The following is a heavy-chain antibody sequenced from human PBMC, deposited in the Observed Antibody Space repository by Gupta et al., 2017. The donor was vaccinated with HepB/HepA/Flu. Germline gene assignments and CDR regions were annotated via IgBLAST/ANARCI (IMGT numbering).Heavy chain of an antibody. CDR3: GLAVSRTMDV. V-gene: IGHV3-74*01. CDR1: GFTFSNYW. J-gene: IGHJ6*04. Sequence: EVQLVESGGGLVQPGGSLRLACEASGFTFSNYWLHWLRQAPAKWLVWVSRININGSSTNYADSVKGRFIISRDSAKNTLYVQMNSLRVEDTAVYYCGLAVSRTMDVWGKGTTVTVSS. D-gene: IGHD3-22*01. CDR2: ININGSST.